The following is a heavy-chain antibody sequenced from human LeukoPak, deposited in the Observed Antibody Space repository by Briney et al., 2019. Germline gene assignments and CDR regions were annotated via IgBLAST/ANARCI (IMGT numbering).Heavy chain of an antibody. D-gene: IGHD3-10*01. Sequence: ASVKVSCKASGYTFTGYYMHWVRQAPGQGLEWMGWINPNSGGTNYAQKFQGRVTMTRDTSISTAYMELSSLRSEDTAVYYCARGGGLYEKNWFDPWGQGTLVTVSS. CDR2: INPNSGGT. V-gene: IGHV1-2*02. J-gene: IGHJ5*02. CDR3: ARGGGLYEKNWFDP. CDR1: GYTFTGYY.